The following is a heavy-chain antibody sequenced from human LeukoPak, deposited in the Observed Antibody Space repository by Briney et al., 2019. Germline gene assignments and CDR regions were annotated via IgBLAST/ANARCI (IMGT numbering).Heavy chain of an antibody. J-gene: IGHJ6*02. CDR2: ISGSSGSI. V-gene: IGHV3-48*01. D-gene: IGHD3-10*01. CDR3: ARALLLWFGELNYGMDV. CDR1: GFTLSSYN. Sequence: GGSLRLSCAASGFTLSSYNMNWVRQAPGKGLEWLSDISGSSGSINYADSVKGRFTISRDSAKNSLFLQMNSLRAEDTAVYYCARALLLWFGELNYGMDVWGQGTTVTVSS.